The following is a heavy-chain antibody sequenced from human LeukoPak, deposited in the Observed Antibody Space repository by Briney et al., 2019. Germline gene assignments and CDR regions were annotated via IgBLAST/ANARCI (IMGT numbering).Heavy chain of an antibody. Sequence: PGESLKISCKGSGYSFTSYWIGWVRQMPGKGLEWMGIIYPGDSDTRYSPSFQGQVTISADKSISTAYLQWSSLKASDTAMYYCARVGYRSSTSCYTSGTGYYGMDVWGQGTTVTVSS. D-gene: IGHD2-2*02. J-gene: IGHJ6*02. CDR3: ARVGYRSSTSCYTSGTGYYGMDV. CDR2: IYPGDSDT. CDR1: GYSFTSYW. V-gene: IGHV5-51*01.